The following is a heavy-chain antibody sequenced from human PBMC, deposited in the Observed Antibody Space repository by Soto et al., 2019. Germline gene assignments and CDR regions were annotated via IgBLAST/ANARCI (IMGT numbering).Heavy chain of an antibody. CDR3: ARLASLGNPYYFGMDV. CDR2: ISSNGVSM. J-gene: IGHJ6*02. CDR1: GFTFSDYY. V-gene: IGHV3-11*01. Sequence: GGSLRLSCVASGFTFSDYYMTWIRQAPGKGLEWVSYISSNGVSMYYGDSVKGRFTISRDDAENSLHLQMNSLRAEDTAVYYCARLASLGNPYYFGMDVWGQGTRVTVSS.